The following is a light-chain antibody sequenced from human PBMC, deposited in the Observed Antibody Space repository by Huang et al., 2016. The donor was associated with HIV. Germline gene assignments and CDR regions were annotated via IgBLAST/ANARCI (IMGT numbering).Light chain of an antibody. CDR2: ETS. CDR1: QTISSY. Sequence: EVVLTQSPATLSLSPGERATLSCRASQTISSYLAWYQHNPGQPPRHLIYETSKRATGIPARVSGSGSGTDFSLTISGLEPEDFAVYYCHQRAGWPLFGGGTKVEIK. CDR3: HQRAGWPL. J-gene: IGKJ4*02. V-gene: IGKV3-11*01.